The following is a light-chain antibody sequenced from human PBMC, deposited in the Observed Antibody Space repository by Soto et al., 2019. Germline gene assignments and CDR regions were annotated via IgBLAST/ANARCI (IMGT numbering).Light chain of an antibody. CDR2: EVF. Sequence: QSALTQPASVSGSPGQSITIPSTGTSSDVGGYNYVSWYQQHPGKVPKLMIFEVFRRPSGISTRFSGSKSGNTASLTISGLQAEDEADYYCCSYTTTSTFVFGGGTKLTVL. CDR3: CSYTTTSTFV. CDR1: SSDVGGYNY. J-gene: IGLJ2*01. V-gene: IGLV2-14*01.